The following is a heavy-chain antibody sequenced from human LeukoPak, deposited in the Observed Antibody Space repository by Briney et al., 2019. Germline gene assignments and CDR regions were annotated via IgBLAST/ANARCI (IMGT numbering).Heavy chain of an antibody. CDR1: GGTFSSYA. J-gene: IGHJ4*02. V-gene: IGHV1-69*04. CDR2: IIPILGIA. D-gene: IGHD6-13*01. CDR3: ARALGYTFGGDYFDY. Sequence: ASVKVSCKASGGTFSSYAISWVRQAPGQGLEWMGRIIPILGIANYAQKFQGRVTITADKSTSTAYMELSSLRSEDTAVYYCARALGYTFGGDYFDYWGQGTLVTVSS.